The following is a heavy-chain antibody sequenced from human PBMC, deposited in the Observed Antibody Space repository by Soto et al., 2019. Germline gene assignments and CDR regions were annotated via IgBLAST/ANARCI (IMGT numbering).Heavy chain of an antibody. Sequence: VGSLRLSCAASGFTFSSYAMSWVRQAPGKGLEWVSAISGSGGSTYYADSVKGRFTIPRDNSKNTLYLQMNSLRAEDTAVYYCAKDRGGVVVVAALSWGQGTLVTVSS. J-gene: IGHJ4*02. CDR3: AKDRGGVVVVAALS. D-gene: IGHD2-15*01. V-gene: IGHV3-23*01. CDR1: GFTFSSYA. CDR2: ISGSGGST.